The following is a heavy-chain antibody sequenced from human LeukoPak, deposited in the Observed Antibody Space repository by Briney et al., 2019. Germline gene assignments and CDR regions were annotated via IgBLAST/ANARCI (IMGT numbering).Heavy chain of an antibody. Sequence: ASVKVSCKASGYTFTSYDINWVRQATGQGLEWMGWMNPNSGNTGYAQKFQGRVTMTRNTSISTAYMELSSLRSEDTAVYYCARALPGIAAAGTGGFHDYWGQGTLVTVSS. J-gene: IGHJ4*02. CDR3: ARALPGIAAAGTGGFHDY. V-gene: IGHV1-8*01. CDR2: MNPNSGNT. CDR1: GYTFTSYD. D-gene: IGHD6-13*01.